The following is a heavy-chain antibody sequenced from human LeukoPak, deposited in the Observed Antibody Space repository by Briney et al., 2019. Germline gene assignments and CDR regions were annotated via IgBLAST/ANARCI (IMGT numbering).Heavy chain of an antibody. CDR1: GFTISSNY. CDR2: LHSGGHT. CDR3: VRGLSGVSSWYFDL. D-gene: IGHD7-27*01. Sequence: QPGRSLRLSCAASGFTISSNYLSWVRQAPGKGLVWVSALHSGGHTFYADSVRGRFSISRDISKNALYLQMNNLGPEDTALYYCVRGLSGVSSWYFDLWGRGTLVSVS. J-gene: IGHJ2*01. V-gene: IGHV3-53*01.